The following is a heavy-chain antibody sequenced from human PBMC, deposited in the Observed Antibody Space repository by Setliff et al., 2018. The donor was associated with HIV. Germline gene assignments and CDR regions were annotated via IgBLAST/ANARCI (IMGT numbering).Heavy chain of an antibody. CDR2: IQYDESNK. Sequence: PGGSLRLSCAVSGLTFSRYGFHWVRQVPGKGLDWVTFIQYDESNKSYGDSVRGRFTISRDNSKNTLYRQMNSLRSEDTAVYFCAKSFNSGPTNWNIDVWGTGTTVTVSS. D-gene: IGHD1-20*01. V-gene: IGHV3-30*02. J-gene: IGHJ6*03. CDR3: AKSFNSGPTNWNIDV. CDR1: GLTFSRYG.